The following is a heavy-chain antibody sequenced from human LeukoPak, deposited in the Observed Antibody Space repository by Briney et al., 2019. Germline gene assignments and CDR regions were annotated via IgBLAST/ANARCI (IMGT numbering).Heavy chain of an antibody. D-gene: IGHD5-24*01. V-gene: IGHV1-69*02. CDR1: GGTLSSYT. CDR2: IIPILGIA. CDR3: ARRGLQTYYGMDV. Sequence: SVKVSCKASGGTLSSYTISWVRQAPGQGLEWMGRIIPILGIANYAQKFQGRVTITADKSTSTAYMELSSLRSEDTAVYYCARRGLQTYYGMDVWGQGTTVTVSS. J-gene: IGHJ6*02.